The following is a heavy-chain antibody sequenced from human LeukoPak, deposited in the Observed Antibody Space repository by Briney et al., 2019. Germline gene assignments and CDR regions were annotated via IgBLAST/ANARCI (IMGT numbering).Heavy chain of an antibody. CDR3: ARVTHYYGSGSWYYFDY. Sequence: SETLSLTCAVSGGSISSSNWWSWVRQPPGKGLEWIGEIHHSGSTNYNPSLKSRLIISVDKSKNQFSLILSSVTAADTAVYYCARVTHYYGSGSWYYFDYWGQGTLVTVSS. V-gene: IGHV4-4*02. CDR1: GGSISSSNW. D-gene: IGHD3-10*01. J-gene: IGHJ4*02. CDR2: IHHSGST.